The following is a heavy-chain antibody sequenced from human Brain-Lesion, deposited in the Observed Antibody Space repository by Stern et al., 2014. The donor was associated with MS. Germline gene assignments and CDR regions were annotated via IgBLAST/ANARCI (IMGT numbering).Heavy chain of an antibody. CDR2: IYYSGSA. CDR3: ARGARYSDSSGYYFYFDY. J-gene: IGHJ4*02. CDR1: GGSINSGGYY. D-gene: IGHD3-22*01. Sequence: VQLEESGPGLVKPSQTLPLTCTVSGGSINSGGYYWSWIRQYPGKGLEWIGYIYYSGSAFYGPSLKSRLSMSIDTSKNQFSLNLNSVTAADTAVYYCARGARYSDSSGYYFYFDYWGQGTLVTVSS. V-gene: IGHV4-31*03.